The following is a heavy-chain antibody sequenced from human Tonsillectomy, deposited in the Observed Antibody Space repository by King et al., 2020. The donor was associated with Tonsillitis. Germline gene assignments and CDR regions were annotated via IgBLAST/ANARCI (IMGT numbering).Heavy chain of an antibody. Sequence: QLVQSGAEVKKPGASAKVSCKASGYIFIDYYMHWVRQAPGQGLEWMGWINPNNGDTKYAQKFQGRVTMTRDTSISTAYMELSWLRSADTAVYYCARTWELPPGAFDIWGQGTLVTVSS. CDR3: ARTWELPPGAFDI. J-gene: IGHJ3*02. D-gene: IGHD1-26*01. V-gene: IGHV1-2*02. CDR1: GYIFIDYY. CDR2: INPNNGDT.